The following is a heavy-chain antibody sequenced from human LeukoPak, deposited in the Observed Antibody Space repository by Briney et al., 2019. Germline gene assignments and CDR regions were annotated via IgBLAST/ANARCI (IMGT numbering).Heavy chain of an antibody. CDR3: AKDRFGESDY. V-gene: IGHV4-4*07. J-gene: IGHJ4*02. CDR2: IYTSGST. D-gene: IGHD3-10*01. Sequence: SETLSLTCTVSGYSISSSYYWSWIRQPAGKGLEWIGRIYTSGSTNYNPSLKSRVTMSVDTSKNQFSLKLSSVTAADTAVYYCAKDRFGESDYWGQGTLVTVSS. CDR1: GYSISSSYY.